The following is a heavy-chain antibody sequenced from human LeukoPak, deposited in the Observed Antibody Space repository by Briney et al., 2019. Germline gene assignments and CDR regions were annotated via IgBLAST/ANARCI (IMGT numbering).Heavy chain of an antibody. V-gene: IGHV3-23*01. CDR2: ISGSGGST. CDR3: AKGALSMIVVVPWSDY. D-gene: IGHD3-22*01. J-gene: IGHJ4*02. Sequence: GGSLRLSCAASGFTFSSYAMSWVRQAPGKGLEWVSAISGSGGSTYYADSVKGRFTISRDNSKNTLYLQMNSLRAEDTAVYYCAKGALSMIVVVPWSDYWGQGTLVTVSS. CDR1: GFTFSSYA.